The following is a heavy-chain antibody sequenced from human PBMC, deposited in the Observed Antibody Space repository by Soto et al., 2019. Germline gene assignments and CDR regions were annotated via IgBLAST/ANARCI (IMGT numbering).Heavy chain of an antibody. J-gene: IGHJ5*02. Sequence: GGSLRLSCAASGFTFSSYAMSWVRQAPGKGLEWVSAISGSGGSTYYADSVKGRFTISRDNSKNTLYLQMNSLRAEDTAVYYCAKDYQSVFYHYYDSSGLNWFDPWGQGTLVTVSS. D-gene: IGHD3-22*01. CDR1: GFTFSSYA. CDR3: AKDYQSVFYHYYDSSGLNWFDP. CDR2: ISGSGGST. V-gene: IGHV3-23*01.